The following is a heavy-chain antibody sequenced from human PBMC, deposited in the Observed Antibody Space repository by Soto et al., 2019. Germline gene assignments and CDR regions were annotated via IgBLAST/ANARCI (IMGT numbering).Heavy chain of an antibody. V-gene: IGHV4-30-4*01. CDR1: GGSISSGDYY. CDR3: ARGAMAASDYYYYGMDV. Sequence: QVQLQESGPGLVKPSQTLSLTCTVSGGSISSGDYYWSWIRQPPGKGLEWIGYIYYSGSTYYNPSLKSRVTISVDTSKNQFSLKLSSVTAADTAVYYWARGAMAASDYYYYGMDVWGQGTTVTVSS. J-gene: IGHJ6*02. CDR2: IYYSGST.